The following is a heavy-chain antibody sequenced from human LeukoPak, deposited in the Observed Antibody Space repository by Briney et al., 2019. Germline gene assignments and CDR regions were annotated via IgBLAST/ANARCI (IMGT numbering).Heavy chain of an antibody. V-gene: IGHV1-18*01. CDR3: ARDRHCSSTSCYFRYYYYYGMDV. D-gene: IGHD2-2*01. J-gene: IGHJ6*02. Sequence: GASVKVSCKASGYTFTSYVISWVRQAPGQGLEWMGWISAYNGNTNYAQKLQGRVTMTTDTSTSTAYMELRSLRSDDTAVYYCARDRHCSSTSCYFRYYYYYGMDVWGQGTTVTVSS. CDR2: ISAYNGNT. CDR1: GYTFTSYV.